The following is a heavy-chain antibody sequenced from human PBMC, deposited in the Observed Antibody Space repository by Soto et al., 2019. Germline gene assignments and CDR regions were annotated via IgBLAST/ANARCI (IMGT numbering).Heavy chain of an antibody. D-gene: IGHD4-17*01. CDR2: ISWNSDSI. CDR1: GFTFDDYA. V-gene: IGHV3-9*01. CDR3: AKAPGDYPADH. Sequence: EVQLVESGGGLVQPGRSLRLSCAASGFTFDDYAMHWVRQAPGKGLEWVSGISWNSDSIGYADSVKGRFTISRDNAKNSLYLQMNSLRAEDTALYYCAKAPGDYPADHWGQGTLVTVSS. J-gene: IGHJ4*02.